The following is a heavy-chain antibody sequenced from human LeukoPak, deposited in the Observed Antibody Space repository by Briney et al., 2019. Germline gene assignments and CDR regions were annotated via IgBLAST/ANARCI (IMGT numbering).Heavy chain of an antibody. Sequence: SETLSLTCAVSGVSISSYYWSWIRQPAGKGLESIGHISTSGSTNYNPSLKSRVTMSVDTSKNQFSLKLSSVTAADTAVYYCAREPYSGSYFSHYYYYYMDVWGKGTTVTVSS. V-gene: IGHV4-4*07. J-gene: IGHJ6*03. D-gene: IGHD1-26*01. CDR2: ISTSGST. CDR3: AREPYSGSYFSHYYYYYMDV. CDR1: GVSISSYY.